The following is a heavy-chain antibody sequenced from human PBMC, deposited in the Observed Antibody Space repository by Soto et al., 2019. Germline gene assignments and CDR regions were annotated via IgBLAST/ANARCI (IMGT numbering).Heavy chain of an antibody. CDR3: ARQIVATETFDY. CDR2: IYYSGYT. V-gene: IGHV4-59*08. CDR1: GGSISSYY. J-gene: IGHJ4*02. Sequence: TLSLTCTVSGGSISSYYWSWIRQPPGKGLEWIGFIYYSGYTKHNPSLRSRVTMSLDTSKNQFSLKLTSVTAADTAVYYCARQIVATETFDYWGQGTLVTVSS. D-gene: IGHD5-12*01.